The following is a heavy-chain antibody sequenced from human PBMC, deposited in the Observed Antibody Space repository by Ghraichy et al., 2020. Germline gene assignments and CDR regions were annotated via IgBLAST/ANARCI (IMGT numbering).Heavy chain of an antibody. J-gene: IGHJ2*01. Sequence: GESLNISCAASGFTFSSYWMSWVRQAPGKGLEWVANIKQDGSEKYYVDSVKGRFTISRDNAKNSLYLQMNSLRAEDTAVYYCARDLEWELLGNWYFDLWGRGTLVTVSS. CDR1: GFTFSSYW. D-gene: IGHD1-26*01. CDR2: IKQDGSEK. CDR3: ARDLEWELLGNWYFDL. V-gene: IGHV3-7*01.